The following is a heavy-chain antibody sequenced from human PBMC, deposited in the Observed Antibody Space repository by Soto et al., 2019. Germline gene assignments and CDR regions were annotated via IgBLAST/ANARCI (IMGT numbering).Heavy chain of an antibody. V-gene: IGHV4-31*03. CDR2: IYYSGST. CDR1: GGSISSGGYY. CDR3: ARAVVSAYDILTAFDY. J-gene: IGHJ4*02. D-gene: IGHD3-9*01. Sequence: QVQLQESGPGLVKPSQTLSLTCTVSGGSISSGGYYWSWIRQHPGKGLEWIGYIYYSGSTYYNPSLKSRVTISVDTSKNQFSRKLSSVTAADTAVYYCARAVVSAYDILTAFDYWGQGSLVTVSS.